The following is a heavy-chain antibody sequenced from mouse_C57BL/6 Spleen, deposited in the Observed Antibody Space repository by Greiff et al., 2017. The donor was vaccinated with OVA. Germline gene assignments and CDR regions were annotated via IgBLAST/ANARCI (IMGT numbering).Heavy chain of an antibody. D-gene: IGHD2-1*01. CDR3: ARFYYALYYAMDY. J-gene: IGHJ4*01. CDR2: IYPGSGST. CDR1: GYTFTSYW. V-gene: IGHV1-55*01. Sequence: QVQLQQPGAELVKPGASVKMSCKASGYTFTSYWITWVKQRPGQGLEWIGDIYPGSGSTNYNEKFKSKATLTVDTSSITAYMQLSSLTSEDSAVYYCARFYYALYYAMDYWGQGTSVTVSS.